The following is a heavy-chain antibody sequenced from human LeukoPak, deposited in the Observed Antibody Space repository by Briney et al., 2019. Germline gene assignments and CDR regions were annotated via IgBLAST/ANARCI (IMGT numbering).Heavy chain of an antibody. V-gene: IGHV4-59*01. CDR1: GGSISSYH. D-gene: IGHD3-22*01. Sequence: PSETLSLTCTVSGGSISSYHWNWVRQPPGKGLEWIGYIYYSGSTNYNPSLESRVTISVDTSKNQFSLKLRSVTAADTAVYYCTRDARYYDSSAYSFSYFDYWGQGTLVTVSS. CDR3: TRDARYYDSSAYSFSYFDY. J-gene: IGHJ4*02. CDR2: IYYSGST.